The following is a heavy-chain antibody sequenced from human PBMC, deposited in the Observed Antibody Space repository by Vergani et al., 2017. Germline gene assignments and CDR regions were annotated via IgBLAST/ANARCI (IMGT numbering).Heavy chain of an antibody. CDR3: ARGIVVLPVGYYYYGMDV. CDR2: INAGNGNT. Sequence: QGQLVQSGAEVKKPGASVKVSCKASGYTFTSYAMHWVRQAPXQRLEWMGWINAGNGNTKYSQKFQGRVTITRDTSASTAYMELSSLRSEDTAVYYCARGIVVLPVGYYYYGMDVWGQGTTVTVSS. CDR1: GYTFTSYA. J-gene: IGHJ6*02. V-gene: IGHV1-3*01. D-gene: IGHD2-2*01.